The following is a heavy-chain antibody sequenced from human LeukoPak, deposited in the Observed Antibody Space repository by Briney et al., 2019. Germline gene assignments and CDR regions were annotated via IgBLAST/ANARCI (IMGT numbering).Heavy chain of an antibody. CDR2: MNPNSGNT. J-gene: IGHJ4*02. D-gene: IGHD3-9*01. CDR3: ARGFLHRYYDILTGYYQSPKYYFDY. V-gene: IGHV1-8*01. CDR1: GYTFTSYD. Sequence: ASVKVSCKASGYTFTSYDINWVRQATGQGLEWMGWMNPNSGNTGYAQKFQGRVTMTRNTSISTVYMELSSLRSEDTAVYYCARGFLHRYYDILTGYYQSPKYYFDYWGQGTLVTVSS.